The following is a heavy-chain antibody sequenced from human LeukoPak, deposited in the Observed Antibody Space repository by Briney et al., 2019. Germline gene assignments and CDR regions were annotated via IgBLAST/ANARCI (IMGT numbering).Heavy chain of an antibody. V-gene: IGHV3-7*03. CDR3: ARTHPFVY. CDR1: GFTFSSYW. Sequence: GGSLRLSCGASGFTFSSYWMTWVGQAPGKGLEGVANIKQDGSEKYYVDSVKGRSTNSRDNAKNSLYLQMNSLRAEDTALYYCARTHPFVYWGQGTLVTVSS. J-gene: IGHJ4*02. CDR2: IKQDGSEK.